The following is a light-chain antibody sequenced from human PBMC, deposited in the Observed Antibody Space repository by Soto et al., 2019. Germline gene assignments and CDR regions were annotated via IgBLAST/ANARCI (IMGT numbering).Light chain of an antibody. J-gene: IGLJ1*01. CDR2: EVS. CDR3: SSYAGSDNYV. CDR1: SSDTGDYND. Sequence: QSALTQPPSASGSPGQSVTISCSGTSSDTGDYNDVSWYQQHPGEAPKLMIYEVSKRPSGVPDRFSGSKSGNTASLTVSGLQAEDEADYYCSSYAGSDNYVFGTGTKVTV. V-gene: IGLV2-8*01.